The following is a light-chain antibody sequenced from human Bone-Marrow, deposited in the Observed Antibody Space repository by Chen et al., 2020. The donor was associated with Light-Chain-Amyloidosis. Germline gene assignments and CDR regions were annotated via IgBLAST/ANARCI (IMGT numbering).Light chain of an antibody. CDR1: SRSIATNY. Sequence: NFILTLPHSVSESPGNTVIISCTRSSRSIATNYVQWYQQRPDSSPTTVIYEEDQRPSGVPDRFSGSIDRSSNSASLTISGLKTEDEADYYCQSYQGSSQGVFGGGTKLTVL. CDR3: QSYQGSSQGV. CDR2: EED. V-gene: IGLV6-57*01. J-gene: IGLJ3*02.